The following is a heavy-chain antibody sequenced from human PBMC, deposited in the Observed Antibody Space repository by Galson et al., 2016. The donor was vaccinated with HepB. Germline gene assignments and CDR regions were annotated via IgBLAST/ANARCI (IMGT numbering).Heavy chain of an antibody. V-gene: IGHV4-31*03. J-gene: IGHJ4*02. CDR3: ARGEGPAAQGGGFDY. D-gene: IGHD2-2*01. CDR1: GGSISITNYY. CDR2: IFFTGST. Sequence: TLSLTCTVSGGSISITNYYWNWIRQHPVKGLEWIGYIFFTGSTYYNPSLKSRVSISVDTSKNHFSLNLRSLTAADTAVYYCARGEGPAAQGGGFDYWGQGTLVTVSS.